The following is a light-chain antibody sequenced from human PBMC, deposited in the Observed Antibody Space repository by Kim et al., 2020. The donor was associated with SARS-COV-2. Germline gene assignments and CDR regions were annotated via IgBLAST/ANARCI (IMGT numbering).Light chain of an antibody. CDR2: AAS. J-gene: IGKJ4*01. CDR1: QSISTY. CDR3: QQSRPAPLLT. V-gene: IGKV1-39*01. Sequence: DIQMTQSPSSLAASVGDRVTIACRASQSISTYLNWYQQKPGKAPKLLIYAASSLQSGVPSRFSGSVSGTDFTLTISSLQPEDFGTYYWQQSRPAPLLTFGGGTKVDIK.